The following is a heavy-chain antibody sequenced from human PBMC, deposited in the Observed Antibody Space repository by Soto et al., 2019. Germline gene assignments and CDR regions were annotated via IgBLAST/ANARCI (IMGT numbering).Heavy chain of an antibody. V-gene: IGHV3-11*01. CDR3: ARDGVARVRGVIMEGIRAPGGYYGMDV. J-gene: IGHJ6*02. D-gene: IGHD3-10*01. Sequence: GGSLRLSCAASGFTFSDYYMSWIRQAPGKGLEWVSYISSSGSTIYYADSVKGRFTISRDNAKNSLYLQMNSLGAEDTAVYYCARDGVARVRGVIMEGIRAPGGYYGMDVWGQGTTVTVSS. CDR2: ISSSGSTI. CDR1: GFTFSDYY.